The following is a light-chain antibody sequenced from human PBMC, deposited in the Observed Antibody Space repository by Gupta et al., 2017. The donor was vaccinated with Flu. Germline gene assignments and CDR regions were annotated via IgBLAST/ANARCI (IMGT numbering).Light chain of an antibody. CDR2: EVS. Sequence: QSALTQPASVSGSPGQSITISCTGTSSDVGDYNYVSWYQPHPGKAPKLMIYEVSNRSSGVSNRVSGSKSGNTASLTIPGLEDEDEADYDCSSNTSSSTYVFGTGTKVTVL. J-gene: IGLJ1*01. CDR3: SSNTSSSTYV. CDR1: SSDVGDYNY. V-gene: IGLV2-14*01.